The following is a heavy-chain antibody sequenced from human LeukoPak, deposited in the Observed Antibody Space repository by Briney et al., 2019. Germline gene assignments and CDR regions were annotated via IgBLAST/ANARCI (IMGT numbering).Heavy chain of an antibody. D-gene: IGHD6-13*01. J-gene: IGHJ1*01. CDR2: ISGSGGGT. V-gene: IGHV3-23*01. CDR3: AKXHDSVAAAGNKY. Sequence: PGGSLRLSCAASDSGFTFSSYAMSWVRQAPGKGLEWVSGISGSGGGTYYADSVKGRFTISRDNSKNTLYLQMNSLRAEDTAVXXXAKXHDSVAAAGNKYWGQGTLVTVSS. CDR1: DSGFTFSSYA.